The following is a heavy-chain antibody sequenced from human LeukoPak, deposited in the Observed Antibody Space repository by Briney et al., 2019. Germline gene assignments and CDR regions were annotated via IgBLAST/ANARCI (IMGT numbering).Heavy chain of an antibody. D-gene: IGHD5-12*01. J-gene: IGHJ4*02. Sequence: PGGSLRLSCAASGFTFSSYSMNWVRQAPGKGLEWVSSISSSSSYIYYADSVKGRFTISRDNSKNTLYLQMNSLRAEDTAVYYCAKEGGYGLWGEFDYWGQGTLVTVSS. CDR2: ISSSSSYI. V-gene: IGHV3-21*04. CDR1: GFTFSSYS. CDR3: AKEGGYGLWGEFDY.